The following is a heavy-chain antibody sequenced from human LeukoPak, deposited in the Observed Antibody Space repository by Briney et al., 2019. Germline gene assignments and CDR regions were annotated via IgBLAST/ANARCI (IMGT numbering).Heavy chain of an antibody. CDR3: ARDDTVTTRVGFID. CDR2: IKQDGSEK. Sequence: PGGSLRLSCAASGFAFSSYWMSWVRQAPGKGLEWVANIKQDGSEKYYVDSVKGRFTISRDNAKNSLYLQMNSLRAEGTAVYYCARDDTVTTRVGFIDWGQGTLVTVSS. CDR1: GFAFSSYW. J-gene: IGHJ4*02. V-gene: IGHV3-7*01. D-gene: IGHD4-17*01.